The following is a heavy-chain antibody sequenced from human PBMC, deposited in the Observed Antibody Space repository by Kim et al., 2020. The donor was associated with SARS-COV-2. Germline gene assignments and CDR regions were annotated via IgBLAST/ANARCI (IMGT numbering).Heavy chain of an antibody. CDR3: ARDGDRGALPAAVTTYYYYYMDV. D-gene: IGHD2-2*01. Sequence: SVKVSCKASGGTFSSYAISWVRQAPGQGLEWMGRIIPILGIANYAQKFQGRVTITADKSTSTAYMELSSLRSEDTAVYYCARDGDRGALPAAVTTYYYYYMDVWGKGTTVTVSS. CDR1: GGTFSSYA. CDR2: IIPILGIA. V-gene: IGHV1-69*04. J-gene: IGHJ6*03.